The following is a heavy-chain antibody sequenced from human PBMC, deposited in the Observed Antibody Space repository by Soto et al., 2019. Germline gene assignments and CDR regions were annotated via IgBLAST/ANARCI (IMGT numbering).Heavy chain of an antibody. CDR1: GYTFTGYY. J-gene: IGHJ4*01. CDR2: INPNSGVT. D-gene: IGHD6-19*01. CDR3: ARDGSGWYGSYY. V-gene: IGHV1-2*02. Sequence: QVQLVQSGAEVKKPGASVKVSCKASGYTFTGYYMHWVRQAPGQGLEWMGWINPNSGVTNYAQKFQGRVTMTRDKSISTAYLELSRLRSDDTAVYYCARDGSGWYGSYYWGHGTLVTVSS.